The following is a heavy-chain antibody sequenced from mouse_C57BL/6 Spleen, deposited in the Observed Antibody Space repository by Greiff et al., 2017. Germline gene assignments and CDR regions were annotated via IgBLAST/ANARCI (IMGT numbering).Heavy chain of an antibody. V-gene: IGHV2-2*01. J-gene: IGHJ3*01. CDR3: ARDWDGAWFAY. Sequence: QVQLQQSGPGLVQPSQSLSITCTVSGFSLTSYGVHWVRQSPGKGLEWLGVIWSGGSTDYNAAFISRLSISKDNSTSQVFFQMNSLQADDTAIYYCARDWDGAWFAYWGQGTLVTVSA. CDR2: IWSGGST. D-gene: IGHD4-1*01. CDR1: GFSLTSYG.